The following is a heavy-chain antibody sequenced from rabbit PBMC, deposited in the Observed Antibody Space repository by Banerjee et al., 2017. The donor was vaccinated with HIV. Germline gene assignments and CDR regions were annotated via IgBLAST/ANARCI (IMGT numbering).Heavy chain of an antibody. J-gene: IGHJ4*01. D-gene: IGHD6-1*01. CDR3: ARESGSAGAGYAL. Sequence: QSLEESGGDLVKPGASLTLTCTASGFSFSSGYDMCWVRQAPGKGLEWIGCIYTGSGSPWYASWVNGRFTISKTSSTTVTLQMTSLTAADTATYFCARESGSAGAGYALWGQGTLVTVS. CDR2: IYTGSGSP. CDR1: GFSFSSGYD. V-gene: IGHV1S40*01.